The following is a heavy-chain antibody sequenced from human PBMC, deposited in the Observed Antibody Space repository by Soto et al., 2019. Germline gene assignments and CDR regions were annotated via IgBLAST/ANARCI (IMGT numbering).Heavy chain of an antibody. CDR2: IIPIFGTA. D-gene: IGHD1-26*01. J-gene: IGHJ4*02. Sequence: SVKVSCKASGGTFSSYAISWVRQAPGQGLEWMGGIIPIFGTANYAQKFQGRVTITADESTSTAYMELSSLRSEDTAVYYCARVGGSYYSQHFDYWGQGTLVTVSS. CDR3: ARVGGSYYSQHFDY. CDR1: GGTFSSYA. V-gene: IGHV1-69*13.